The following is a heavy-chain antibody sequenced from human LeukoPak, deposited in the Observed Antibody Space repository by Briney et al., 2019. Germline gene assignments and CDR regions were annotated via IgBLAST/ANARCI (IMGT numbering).Heavy chain of an antibody. CDR1: GFTFSSYA. CDR2: ISGSGGST. Sequence: PGGSLRLSCAASGFTFSSYAMSWVRQAPGKGLEWVSAISGSGGSTYYADSVKGRFTISRDNSKNMLYLQMNSLRAEDTAVYYCAKTRWLQFVPHDYWGQGTLVTVSS. D-gene: IGHD5-24*01. CDR3: AKTRWLQFVPHDY. J-gene: IGHJ4*02. V-gene: IGHV3-23*01.